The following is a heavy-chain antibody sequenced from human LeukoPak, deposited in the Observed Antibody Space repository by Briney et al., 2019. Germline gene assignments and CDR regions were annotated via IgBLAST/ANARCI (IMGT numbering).Heavy chain of an antibody. Sequence: PGRSLRLSCEASGFTFSNYGMHWVRQAPGKGLEWVAVISYDGSNKFYADSVKGRLTISRDNSKNMLYVQMNSLRAEDTAVYYCARGYYYESSADFDYWGLGTLVTVFS. CDR2: ISYDGSNK. CDR1: GFTFSNYG. D-gene: IGHD3-22*01. J-gene: IGHJ4*02. CDR3: ARGYYYESSADFDY. V-gene: IGHV3-30*03.